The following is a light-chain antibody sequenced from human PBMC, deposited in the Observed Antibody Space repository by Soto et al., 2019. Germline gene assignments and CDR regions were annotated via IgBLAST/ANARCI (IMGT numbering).Light chain of an antibody. CDR2: EVT. J-gene: IGLJ1*01. CDR1: SSDVGLYNY. V-gene: IGLV2-8*01. CDR3: SSYAGSNILYV. Sequence: QSVLTQPPSASGSPGQSVTISCTGTSSDVGLYNYVSWYQQHPGKAPKLVIYEVTKRPSGVPDRFSGSKSGNTASLTVSGLRAEDEADYYCSSYAGSNILYVFGTGTKVTVL.